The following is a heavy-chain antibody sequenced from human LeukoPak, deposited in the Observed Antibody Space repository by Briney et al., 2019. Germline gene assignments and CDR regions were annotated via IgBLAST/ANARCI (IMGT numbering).Heavy chain of an antibody. V-gene: IGHV1-18*01. CDR3: ARDGYVDL. CDR2: TSPYDGKT. CDR1: GYTFTSYG. D-gene: IGHD6-13*01. Sequence: ASVKVSCKASGYTFTSYGLAWVRQAPGQGLEWIGWTSPYDGKTTYAQNLQGRVTMTTDTSTSTAYMEMRSLGPDDTAVYYCARDGYVDLWGRGTLVTVSS. J-gene: IGHJ2*01.